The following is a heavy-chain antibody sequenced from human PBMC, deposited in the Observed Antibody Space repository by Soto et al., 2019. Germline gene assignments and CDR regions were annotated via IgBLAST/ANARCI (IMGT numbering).Heavy chain of an antibody. CDR1: GDSISSSTYC. J-gene: IGHJ5*01. Sequence: QLLLQESGPGLVKPSETLSLTCSVSGDSISSSTYCWGWIRQPPGKGLEWIGSKYYTGTSHYNPSLNSRVTISVDTSNTQFSLKVTSVTAADTAVYYCARYRDPGYSSSWFNSWGQGTLVIVSS. CDR2: KYYTGTS. CDR3: ARYRDPGYSSSWFNS. V-gene: IGHV4-39*01. D-gene: IGHD6-13*01.